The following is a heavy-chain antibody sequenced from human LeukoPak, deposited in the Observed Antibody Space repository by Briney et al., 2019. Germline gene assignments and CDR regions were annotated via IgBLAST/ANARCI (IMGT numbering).Heavy chain of an antibody. CDR1: GGSISNTNW. J-gene: IGHJ4*02. CDR2: VNLQGST. V-gene: IGHV4-4*02. CDR3: AREGGPYRPLDY. Sequence: SETLSLTCGVSGGSISNTNWWTWVRQPPGKGLEWIGEVNLQGSTNYNPSLKSRVAISVDKSENHISLKLTAEPAVGTAVYYCAREGGPYRPLDYSGQGTLVTVAS.